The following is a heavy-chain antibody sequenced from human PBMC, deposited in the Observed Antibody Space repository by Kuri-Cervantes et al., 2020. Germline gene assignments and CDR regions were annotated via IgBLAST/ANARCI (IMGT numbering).Heavy chain of an antibody. CDR3: AKDLGHYYGSGGYDY. CDR1: GFTFDDYA. D-gene: IGHD3-10*01. J-gene: IGHJ4*02. V-gene: IGHV3-9*01. Sequence: SLKISCAASGFTFDDYAMHWVRQAPGKGLEWVSGISWNSGSIGYADSVKGRFTISRDNAKNSLYLQMNSLRAEDTALYYCAKDLGHYYGSGGYDYWGQGTLVTVSS. CDR2: ISWNSGSI.